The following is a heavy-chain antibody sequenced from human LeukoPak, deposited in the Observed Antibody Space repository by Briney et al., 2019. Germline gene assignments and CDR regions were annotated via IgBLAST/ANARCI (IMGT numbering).Heavy chain of an antibody. J-gene: IGHJ4*02. V-gene: IGHV3-7*01. Sequence: GGSLRLSCAASGFTFNRYWMSWVRQAPGKGLEWVANIKQDGSEKYYVDSVKGRFTISRDNAKNSLYLQMNSLRAEDTAVYYCAGRYDSSGYPLHWGQGTLVTVSS. CDR2: IKQDGSEK. D-gene: IGHD3-22*01. CDR3: AGRYDSSGYPLH. CDR1: GFTFNRYW.